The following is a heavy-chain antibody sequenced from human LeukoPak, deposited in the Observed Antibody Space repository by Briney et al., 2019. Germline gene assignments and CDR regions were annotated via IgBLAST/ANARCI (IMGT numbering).Heavy chain of an antibody. CDR1: GFTFSSYG. CDR3: ARDLTGRNYLDY. D-gene: IGHD3-9*01. CDR2: IWYDGSNK. V-gene: IGHV3-33*01. J-gene: IGHJ4*02. Sequence: GRSLRLSCAASGFTFSSYGMHWVRQAPGKGLEWVAVIWYDGSNKYYADSVKGRFTISRDNSKNTLYLQMNSLRAEDTAVYYCARDLTGRNYLDYWGQGTLVTVSS.